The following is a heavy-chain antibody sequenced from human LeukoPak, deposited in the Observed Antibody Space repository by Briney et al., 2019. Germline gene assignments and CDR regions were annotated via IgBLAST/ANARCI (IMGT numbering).Heavy chain of an antibody. D-gene: IGHD6-13*01. CDR3: ARDDEYSSSWFEN. Sequence: GGSLRLSCAASGFTFSSYAMSWVRQAPGKGLEWVSAISGSGGSTYYADSVKGRFTISRDNAKNSLYLQMNCLRAEDTAVYYCARDDEYSSSWFENWGQGTLVTVSS. V-gene: IGHV3-23*01. J-gene: IGHJ5*02. CDR1: GFTFSSYA. CDR2: ISGSGGST.